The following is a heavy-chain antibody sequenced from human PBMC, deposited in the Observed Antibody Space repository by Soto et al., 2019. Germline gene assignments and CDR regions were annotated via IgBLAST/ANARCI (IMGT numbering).Heavy chain of an antibody. CDR3: ASPRRIAARWVGAFDI. Sequence: GASVKVSCKASGGTFSSYAISWVRQAPGQGLEWMGGIIPIFGTANYAQKFQGRVTITADESTSTAYMELSSLRSEDTAVYYCASPRRIAARWVGAFDIWGQGIMVAVSS. D-gene: IGHD6-6*01. CDR2: IIPIFGTA. J-gene: IGHJ3*02. CDR1: GGTFSSYA. V-gene: IGHV1-69*13.